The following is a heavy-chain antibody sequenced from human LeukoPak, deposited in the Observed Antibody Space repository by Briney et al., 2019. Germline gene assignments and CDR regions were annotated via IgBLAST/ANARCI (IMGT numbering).Heavy chain of an antibody. D-gene: IGHD3-22*01. Sequence: SETLSLTCAVYGGSFSGYYWSWIRQPPGKGLEWIGEINHSGSTNYNPSLKSRVTISVDTSKNQFSLKLSSVTAADPAVYYCARYRFADYYDSRGYYSRAFDIWGQGTMVTVSS. V-gene: IGHV4-34*01. CDR3: ARYRFADYYDSRGYYSRAFDI. CDR1: GGSFSGYY. J-gene: IGHJ3*02. CDR2: INHSGST.